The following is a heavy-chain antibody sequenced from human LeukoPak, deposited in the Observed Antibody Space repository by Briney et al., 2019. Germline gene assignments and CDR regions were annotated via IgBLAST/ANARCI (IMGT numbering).Heavy chain of an antibody. Sequence: EGSLRLSCAASGFTFSSYAMSWVRQSPGKGLEWVSSISGSGGSTFYADSVKGRFTISRDNSKNTLYLQMNSLRAEDTAVYYCAKESITIFGVPKQTDYYYYYMDVWGKGTTVTVSS. V-gene: IGHV3-23*01. D-gene: IGHD3-3*01. CDR3: AKESITIFGVPKQTDYYYYYMDV. CDR2: ISGSGGST. CDR1: GFTFSSYA. J-gene: IGHJ6*03.